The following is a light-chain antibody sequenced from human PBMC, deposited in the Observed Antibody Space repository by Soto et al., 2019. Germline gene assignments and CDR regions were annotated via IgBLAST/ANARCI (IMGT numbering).Light chain of an antibody. CDR1: SSNIGKNY. CDR2: DTD. J-gene: IGLJ2*01. CDR3: GTWDSSLSAGV. Sequence: QSVLTQPPSVSAAPGQKVTISCSGSSSNIGKNYVSWYQQFPGTAPKLLIYDTDKRFSGHPDRFSGSKSGTSATLAITGLQTGDEADYYCGTWDSSLSAGVFGGGTQLTVL. V-gene: IGLV1-51*01.